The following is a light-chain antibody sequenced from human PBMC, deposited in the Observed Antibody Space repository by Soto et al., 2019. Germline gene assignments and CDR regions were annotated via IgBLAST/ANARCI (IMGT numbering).Light chain of an antibody. CDR1: QSVSYN. CDR3: QQYKNWPPLT. J-gene: IGKJ4*01. V-gene: IGKV3-15*01. Sequence: EIVMTQSPATLSVSPGETATLSCRASQSVSYNLACYQQKPGQGPRLLIYGAFTRATGIPARFSGSGYGTEFTLTISSLQSEYFALYYCQQYKNWPPLTFGGGTKVEIK. CDR2: GAF.